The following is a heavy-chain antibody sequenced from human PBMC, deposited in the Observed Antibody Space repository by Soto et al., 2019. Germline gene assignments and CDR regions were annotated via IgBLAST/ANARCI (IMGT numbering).Heavy chain of an antibody. CDR1: GLTFSSSA. V-gene: IGHV1-58*01. Sequence: QMQLVQSGPEVKKPGTSVKLSCKASGLTFSSSAVQWVRQSRGQRLEWIGWIVAGSGDTKYAQRFHERVTFSRDMSTDRAYMELSSLRSDDTGVYYCAARSDFRFYYSDMDVWGQGTTVTVSS. D-gene: IGHD3-3*01. CDR2: IVAGSGDT. CDR3: AARSDFRFYYSDMDV. J-gene: IGHJ6*02.